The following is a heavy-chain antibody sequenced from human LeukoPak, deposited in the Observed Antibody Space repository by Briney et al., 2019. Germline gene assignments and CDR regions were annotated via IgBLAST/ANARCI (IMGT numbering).Heavy chain of an antibody. D-gene: IGHD5-24*01. V-gene: IGHV3-23*01. J-gene: IGHJ4*02. CDR3: AKGGWLEFYFDY. CDR1: GFTFDDYG. CDR2: ISGSGDST. Sequence: GGSLRLSCAASGFTFDDYGMSWVRQAPGKGLEWVSAISGSGDSTYYADSVKGRFTISRDNSKNTLYLQMNSLRAEDTAVYYCAKGGWLEFYFDYWGQGTLVTVSS.